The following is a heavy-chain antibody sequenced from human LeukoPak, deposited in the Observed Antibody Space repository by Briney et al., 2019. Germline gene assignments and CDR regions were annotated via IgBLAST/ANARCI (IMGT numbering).Heavy chain of an antibody. V-gene: IGHV3-21*01. J-gene: IGHJ4*02. CDR3: AKNIAAAGRIDY. D-gene: IGHD6-13*01. CDR1: GFTFSSYS. Sequence: GGSLRLSCAASGFTFSSYSMNWVRQAPGKGLEWVSSISSSSSYIYYADSVKGRFTISRDNAKNSLYLQMNSLRAEDTAVYYCAKNIAAAGRIDYWGQGTLVTVSS. CDR2: ISSSSSYI.